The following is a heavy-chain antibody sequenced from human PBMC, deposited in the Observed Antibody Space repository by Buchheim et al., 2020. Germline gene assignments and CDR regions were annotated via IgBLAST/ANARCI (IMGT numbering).Heavy chain of an antibody. J-gene: IGHJ5*02. V-gene: IGHV4-34*01. D-gene: IGHD2-2*03. Sequence: QVQLQQWGAELLKPSETLSLTCAVYGGSFSGYYWSWIRQPPGKGLEWIGEINHSGSTNYNPSLKSRVTISVDTSKNQFSLKLSSVTAADTAVYYCARGGLDIVVVPAAIVSEGWFDPWGQGTL. CDR3: ARGGLDIVVVPAAIVSEGWFDP. CDR2: INHSGST. CDR1: GGSFSGYY.